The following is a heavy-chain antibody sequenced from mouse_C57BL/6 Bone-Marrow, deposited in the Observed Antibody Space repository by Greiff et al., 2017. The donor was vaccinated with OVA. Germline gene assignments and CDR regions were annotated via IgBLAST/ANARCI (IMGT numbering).Heavy chain of an antibody. J-gene: IGHJ1*03. D-gene: IGHD2-5*01. CDR2: IDPETGGT. V-gene: IGHV1-15*01. Sequence: QVQLQQSGAELVRPGASVTLSCKASGYTFTDYEVQPVNHTPVHGHAVILSIDPETGGTAYNQKFKGKAILTADKSSSTAYMELRSLTSEDSAVYYCTVYYSNFYWYFDVWGTGTTVTVSS. CDR1: GYTFTDYE. CDR3: TVYYSNFYWYFDV.